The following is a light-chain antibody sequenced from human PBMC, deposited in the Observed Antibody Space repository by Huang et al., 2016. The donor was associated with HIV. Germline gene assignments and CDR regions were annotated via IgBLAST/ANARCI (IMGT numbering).Light chain of an antibody. Sequence: IQLTQSPSSLSASVGDRVTITCRASQGISSYLAWYQQKPGKAPKLLIYAASTLQSGVPSRFSGSGSGTDFTLTISSRQPEDFATYYCQQLNSYLFTFGPGTKVDIK. J-gene: IGKJ3*01. CDR2: AAS. CDR1: QGISSY. CDR3: QQLNSYLFT. V-gene: IGKV1-9*01.